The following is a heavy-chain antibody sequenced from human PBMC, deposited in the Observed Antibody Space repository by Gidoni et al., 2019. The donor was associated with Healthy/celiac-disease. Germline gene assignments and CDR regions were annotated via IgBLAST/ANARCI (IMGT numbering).Heavy chain of an antibody. Sequence: EVQLVESGGGVVQPGGSLRLSCAASGFTFADYAMHWVRQAPGKGLEWVSLISGDGGSRYYADSVKGRFTISRDNSKNSLYLQMNSLRTEDTALYYCAKGLGPGIAAAGTLVVYWGQGTLVTVSS. V-gene: IGHV3-43*02. CDR1: GFTFADYA. CDR3: AKGLGPGIAAAGTLVVY. J-gene: IGHJ4*02. D-gene: IGHD6-13*01. CDR2: ISGDGGSR.